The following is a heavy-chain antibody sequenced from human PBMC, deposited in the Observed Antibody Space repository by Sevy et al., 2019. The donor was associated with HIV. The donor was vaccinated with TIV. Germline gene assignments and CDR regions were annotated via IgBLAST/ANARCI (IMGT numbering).Heavy chain of an antibody. V-gene: IGHV3-30-3*01. Sequence: EGSLRLSCAASGFTFSSYAMHWVRQAPGKGLEWVAVISYDGSNKYYADSVKGRFTISRDNSKNTLYLQMNSLRAEDTAVYYCARDLRDSSSTNYYYYYYGMDVWGQWTTVTVSS. CDR2: ISYDGSNK. J-gene: IGHJ6*02. CDR1: GFTFSSYA. D-gene: IGHD6-6*01. CDR3: ARDLRDSSSTNYYYYYYGMDV.